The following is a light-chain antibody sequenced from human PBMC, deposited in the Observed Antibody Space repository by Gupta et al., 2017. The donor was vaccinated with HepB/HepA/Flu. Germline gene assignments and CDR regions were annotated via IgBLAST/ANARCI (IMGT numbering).Light chain of an antibody. Sequence: DNVMTQSPLSLPVTPGETASISCRSSQRLLHSDGYNYVDWYLQKPGQSPQLLIYLASNRASGVPDRISGSGSGTDFTLESSRVEDEDVGVYYCVQGLPTGTFGQGTKVEIK. CDR2: LAS. J-gene: IGKJ1*01. CDR3: VQGLPTGT. V-gene: IGKV2-28*01. CDR1: QRLLHSDGYNY.